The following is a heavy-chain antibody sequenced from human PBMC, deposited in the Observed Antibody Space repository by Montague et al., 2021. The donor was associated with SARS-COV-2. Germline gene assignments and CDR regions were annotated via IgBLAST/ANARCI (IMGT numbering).Heavy chain of an antibody. Sequence: SETLSLTCTVSGGSISGFYWCWIRQPPGTGLEWIGYIYYSGSTNYNPSLESRVAVSVDRSKNQDSLTLTSVTAADTAVYYCARLLRSCANGVCRTYYYYALDVWGQGTTVTVSS. J-gene: IGHJ6*02. V-gene: IGHV4-59*01. CDR3: ARLLRSCANGVCRTYYYYALDV. CDR1: GGSISGFY. D-gene: IGHD2-8*01. CDR2: IYYSGST.